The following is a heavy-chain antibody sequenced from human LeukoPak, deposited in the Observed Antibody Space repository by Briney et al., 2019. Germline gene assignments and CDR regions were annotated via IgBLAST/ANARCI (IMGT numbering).Heavy chain of an antibody. Sequence: ASVKVSCKASGGTFSSYAISWVRQAPGQGLEWMGGIIPIFGTANYAQKFQGRVTITADESTSTAYMELSSLRPEDTAVYYCAALGTVATIPSWGQGTLVTVSS. CDR3: AALGTVATIPS. D-gene: IGHD5-12*01. CDR2: IIPIFGTA. CDR1: GGTFSSYA. V-gene: IGHV1-69*01. J-gene: IGHJ4*02.